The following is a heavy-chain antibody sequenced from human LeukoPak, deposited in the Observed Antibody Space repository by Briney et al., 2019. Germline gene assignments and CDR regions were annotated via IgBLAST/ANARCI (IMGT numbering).Heavy chain of an antibody. CDR1: GGSFSGYY. V-gene: IGHV4-34*01. D-gene: IGHD3-10*01. CDR3: ARLEGSRAPAGLDY. CDR2: INHSGST. J-gene: IGHJ4*02. Sequence: PSETLSLTCAVYGGSFSGYYWSWIRQPPGTGMEWIGEINHSGSTNYNPSLKSRVPISLDTYKNQFSLKLSSVTAADTAVYYCARLEGSRAPAGLDYWGQGTLVTVSS.